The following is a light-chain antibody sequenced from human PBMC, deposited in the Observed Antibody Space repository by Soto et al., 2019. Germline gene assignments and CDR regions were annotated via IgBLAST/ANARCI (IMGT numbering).Light chain of an antibody. J-gene: IGLJ1*01. CDR2: EGN. CDR1: SRVSGDYGC. CDR3: STYAGNNRV. V-gene: IGLV2-8*01. Sequence: LTQPPSASGSPRQSVTFSRTGPSRVSGDYGCVSWYQQHPGKALRRVLYEGNKRPEGVPGGFFGSESGNTDSLTVSAFETEDEDNDYCSTYAGNNRVFGTGTKGT.